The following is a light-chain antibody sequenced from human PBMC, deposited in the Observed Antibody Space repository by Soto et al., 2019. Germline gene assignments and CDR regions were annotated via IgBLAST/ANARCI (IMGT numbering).Light chain of an antibody. CDR1: SSDVGGYDC. J-gene: IGLJ1*01. CDR2: EVS. CDR3: ASYAGSRTYV. Sequence: QSALTQPPSASGSPGQSVTISCTGTSSDVGGYDCVSWYQQHPGKAPKLIMFEVSKRPSGVPDRFSGSKSGNTASLTVSGLQPEDEADYYCASYAGSRTYVFGSGTKLTVL. V-gene: IGLV2-8*01.